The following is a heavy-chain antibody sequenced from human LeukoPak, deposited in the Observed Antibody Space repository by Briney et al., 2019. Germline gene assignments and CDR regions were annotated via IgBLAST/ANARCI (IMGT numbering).Heavy chain of an antibody. CDR3: ARVLDSGSSPFDY. J-gene: IGHJ4*02. V-gene: IGHV3-11*04. D-gene: IGHD1-26*01. Sequence: GGSLRLSCAASGFTFSDYYMSWIRQAPGEGLEWVSYISSSGSTIYYADSVKGRFTISRDNAKNSLYLQMNSLRAEDTAVYYCARVLDSGSSPFDYWGQGTLVTVSS. CDR2: ISSSGSTI. CDR1: GFTFSDYY.